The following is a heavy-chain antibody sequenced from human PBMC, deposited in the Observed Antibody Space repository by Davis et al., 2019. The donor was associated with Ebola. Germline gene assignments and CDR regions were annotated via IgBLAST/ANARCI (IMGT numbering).Heavy chain of an antibody. D-gene: IGHD6-19*01. CDR1: GFTFSNYA. J-gene: IGHJ3*02. V-gene: IGHV3-21*05. CDR3: ARALPPGQWLANDAFDI. CDR2: ISSSSSYT. Sequence: GESLKISCAASGFTFSNYAMSWVRQAPGKGLEWVSYISSSSSYTNYADSVKGRFTISRDNAKNSLYLQMNSLRAEDTAVYYCARALPPGQWLANDAFDIWGQGTMVTVSS.